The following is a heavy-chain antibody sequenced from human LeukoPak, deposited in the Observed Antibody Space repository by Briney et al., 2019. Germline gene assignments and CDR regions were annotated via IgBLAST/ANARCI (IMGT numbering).Heavy chain of an antibody. CDR3: ARRFMTTVTTEDY. J-gene: IGHJ4*02. V-gene: IGHV4-59*12. Sequence: SETLSLTCTVSGGSISSYYWSWIRQPPGKGLEWIGYIYCSGSTNYNPSLKSRVTISVDTSKNQFSLKLSSVTAADTAVYYCARRFMTTVTTEDYWGQGTLVTVSS. CDR2: IYCSGST. CDR1: GGSISSYY. D-gene: IGHD4-17*01.